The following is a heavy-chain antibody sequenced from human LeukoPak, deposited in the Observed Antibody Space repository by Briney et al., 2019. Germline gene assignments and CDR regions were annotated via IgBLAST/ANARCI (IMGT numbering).Heavy chain of an antibody. V-gene: IGHV1-58*01. CDR1: GFTFTSSA. J-gene: IGHJ6*03. CDR2: IVVGSGNT. CDR3: AAVMHCSSTSCYTWDYYYYMDV. Sequence: GTSVKVSCKASGFTFTSSAVQWVRQARGQRLEWIGWIVVGSGNTNYAQKFQERVTITRDMSTSTAYMELSSLRSEDTAVYYCAAVMHCSSTSCYTWDYYYYMDVWGKGTTVTVSS. D-gene: IGHD2-2*02.